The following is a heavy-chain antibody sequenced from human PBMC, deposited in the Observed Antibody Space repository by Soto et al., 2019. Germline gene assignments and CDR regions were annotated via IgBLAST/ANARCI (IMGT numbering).Heavy chain of an antibody. J-gene: IGHJ4*02. V-gene: IGHV3-23*01. CDR3: AKSPLGYCRRGSCYPPHYFDY. D-gene: IGHD2-15*01. CDR1: GFTFSNYG. CDR2: VGGSGDST. Sequence: EVQLLDSGGGLVQPGGSLRLSCAASGFTFSNYGMSWVRQAPGKGLEWVSGVGGSGDSTYYADSVKGRFTISRDNSKDTLYLQMNSLRAEDTAVYYCAKSPLGYCRRGSCYPPHYFDYWGQGTLVIVSS.